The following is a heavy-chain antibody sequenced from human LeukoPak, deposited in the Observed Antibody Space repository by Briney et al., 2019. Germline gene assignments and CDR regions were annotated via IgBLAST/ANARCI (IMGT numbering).Heavy chain of an antibody. CDR3: AKYGNSGWVIDN. Sequence: SETLSLTCTVSGGSIASNYWTWIRQPPGKGLEYIGYIYYTGGTNYNPSLKSRVTISVDTSKNQFSLKLTSVAAADTAVYFCAKYGNSGWVIDNWGQGTLVTVSS. CDR1: GGSIASNY. V-gene: IGHV4-59*08. CDR2: IYYTGGT. J-gene: IGHJ4*02. D-gene: IGHD6-19*01.